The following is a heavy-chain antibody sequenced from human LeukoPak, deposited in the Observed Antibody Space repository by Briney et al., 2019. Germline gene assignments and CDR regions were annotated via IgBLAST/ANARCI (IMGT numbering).Heavy chain of an antibody. J-gene: IGHJ2*01. CDR1: GGSISSSNW. D-gene: IGHD4-17*01. Sequence: TASGTLSLTCAVSGGSISSSNWWSWVRQPPGKGLEWIGEIYHSGSTNYNPSLKSRVTISVDKSKNQFSLKLSSVTAADTAVYYCARDHVTGGSDYGDYWYFDLWGRGTLVTVSS. CDR3: ARDHVTGGSDYGDYWYFDL. CDR2: IYHSGST. V-gene: IGHV4-4*02.